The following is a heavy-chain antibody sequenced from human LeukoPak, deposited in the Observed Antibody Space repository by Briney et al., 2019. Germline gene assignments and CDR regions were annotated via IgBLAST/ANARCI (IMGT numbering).Heavy chain of an antibody. CDR2: IYYSGST. CDR1: GGSISSYY. D-gene: IGHD5-24*01. Sequence: SETLSLTCTVSGGSISSYYWSWIRQPPGKGLEWIGYIYYSGSTHYNPSLKSRVTISVDTSKNQFSLKLSSVTAADTAVYYCARGRDGYGDNWFDPWGQGTLVTVSS. CDR3: ARGRDGYGDNWFDP. V-gene: IGHV4-59*01. J-gene: IGHJ5*02.